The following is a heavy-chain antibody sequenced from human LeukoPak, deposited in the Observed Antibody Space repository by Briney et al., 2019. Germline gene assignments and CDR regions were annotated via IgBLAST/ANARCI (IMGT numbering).Heavy chain of an antibody. Sequence: GGSLRLSCAASRFPFNTFAMHWVRQAPGKGLEWVSAISGSIGSTYYADSVKGRFTISRDNSKNTLYLEMNSLRAEDTALYYCAKDVRSGWLQAFDLWGRGTLVTVSS. CDR3: AKDVRSGWLQAFDL. CDR2: ISGSIGST. CDR1: RFPFNTFA. D-gene: IGHD5-12*01. V-gene: IGHV3-23*01. J-gene: IGHJ2*01.